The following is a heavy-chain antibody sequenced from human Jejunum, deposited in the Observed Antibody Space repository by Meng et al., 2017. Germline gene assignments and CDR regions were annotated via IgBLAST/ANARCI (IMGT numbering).Heavy chain of an antibody. J-gene: IGHJ4*02. V-gene: IGHV4-61*02. D-gene: IGHD2-15*01. CDR1: GGSISSGRYF. Sequence: QVQLQESGPGLVKPSQTLSLPGTVSGGSISSGRYFWSWIRQPAGKGLEWIGHIYTSGSTNYNPSLKSRVTTSVDTSKNQLSLKLTSVTAADTALYYCARVVRVVGAPIDSWGQGTLVTVS. CDR3: ARVVRVVGAPIDS. CDR2: IYTSGST.